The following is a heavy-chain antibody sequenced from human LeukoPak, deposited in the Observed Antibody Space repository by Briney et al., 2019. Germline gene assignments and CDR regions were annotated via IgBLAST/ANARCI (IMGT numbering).Heavy chain of an antibody. D-gene: IGHD3-22*01. CDR2: ISAYNGNT. V-gene: IGHV1-18*01. CDR3: ARDSYYDSSGYYPGSLDY. Sequence: GESLKISCKGSGYSFTSYGISWVRQAPGQGLEWMGWISAYNGNTNYAQKLQGRVTMTTDTSTSTAYMELRSLRSDDTAVYYCARDSYYDSSGYYPGSLDYWGQGTLVTVSS. J-gene: IGHJ4*02. CDR1: GYSFTSYG.